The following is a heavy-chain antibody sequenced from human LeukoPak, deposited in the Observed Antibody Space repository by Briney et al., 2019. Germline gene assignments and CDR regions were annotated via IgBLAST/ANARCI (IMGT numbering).Heavy chain of an antibody. V-gene: IGHV5-10-1*01. J-gene: IGHJ4*02. D-gene: IGHD3-3*01. CDR1: GYSFTSYW. Sequence: GESLKISCKGSGYSFTSYWISWVRQMPGKGLEWMGRIDPSDSYTNYSPSFQGHVTISADKSISTAYLQWSSLEASDTAMYYCASSRSNYDFWSGYPNWGQGTLVTVSS. CDR2: IDPSDSYT. CDR3: ASSRSNYDFWSGYPN.